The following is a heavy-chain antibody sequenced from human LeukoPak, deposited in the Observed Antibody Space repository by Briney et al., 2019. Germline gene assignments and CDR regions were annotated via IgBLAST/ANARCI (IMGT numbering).Heavy chain of an antibody. D-gene: IGHD3-10*01. CDR3: ARGGFGPSDALDI. CDR1: GFTFSSYS. J-gene: IGHJ3*02. Sequence: PGGSLRLSCAASGFTFSSYSMSWVRQAPGKGLEWVSAISGDALRTYYPDSVKGRFTISRDNSENKLFLQMNSLRAEDTAVYYCARGGFGPSDALDIWGQGTMVTVSS. V-gene: IGHV3-23*01. CDR2: ISGDALRT.